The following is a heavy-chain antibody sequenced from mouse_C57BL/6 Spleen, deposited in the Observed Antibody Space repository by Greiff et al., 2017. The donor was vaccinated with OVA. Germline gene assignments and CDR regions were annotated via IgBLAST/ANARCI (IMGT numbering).Heavy chain of an antibody. D-gene: IGHD2-4*01. Sequence: VQLKESGPVLVKPGASVKMSCKASGYTFTDYYMNWVKQSHGKSLEWIGVINPYNGGTSYNQKFKGKATLTVDKSSSTAYMELNSLTSEDSAVYYCARGNYDYFDYWGQGTTLTVSS. V-gene: IGHV1-19*01. J-gene: IGHJ2*01. CDR1: GYTFTDYY. CDR3: ARGNYDYFDY. CDR2: INPYNGGT.